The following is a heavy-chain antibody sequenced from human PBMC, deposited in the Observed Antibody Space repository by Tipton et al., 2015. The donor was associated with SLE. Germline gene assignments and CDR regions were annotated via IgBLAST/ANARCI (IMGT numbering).Heavy chain of an antibody. J-gene: IGHJ3*02. Sequence: TLSLTCTVSGGSISSHYWSWIRQPPGKGLEWIGYIYYSGSTNYNPSLKSRVTISVDTSKNQFSLKLSSVTAADTAVYYCARDFEGIANPLGAFDIWGQGTTVTVSS. V-gene: IGHV4-59*11. CDR3: ARDFEGIANPLGAFDI. CDR2: IYYSGST. D-gene: IGHD6-13*01. CDR1: GGSISSHY.